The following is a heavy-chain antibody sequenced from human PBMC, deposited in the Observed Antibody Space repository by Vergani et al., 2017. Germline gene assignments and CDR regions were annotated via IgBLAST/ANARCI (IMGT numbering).Heavy chain of an antibody. V-gene: IGHV3-48*03. CDR3: ASEPPPDGYNPLRYYYYGMDV. D-gene: IGHD5-24*01. CDR1: GFTFSSYE. CDR2: ISSSSSTI. Sequence: EVQLVESGGGLVQPGGSLRLSCAASGFTFSSYEMNWVRQAPGKGLEWVSYISSSSSTIYYADSVKGRFTISRDNAKNSLYLQMNSLRAEDTAVYYCASEPPPDGYNPLRYYYYGMDVWGQGTTVTVSS. J-gene: IGHJ6*02.